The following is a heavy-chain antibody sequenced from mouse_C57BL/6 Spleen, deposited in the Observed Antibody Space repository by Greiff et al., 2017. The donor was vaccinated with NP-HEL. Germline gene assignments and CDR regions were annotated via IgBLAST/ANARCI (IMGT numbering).Heavy chain of an antibody. CDR2: ILPGSGST. V-gene: IGHV1-9*01. CDR1: GYTFTGYW. J-gene: IGHJ3*01. CDR3: ARVGAYYGSSPAWFAY. Sequence: VQLQQSGAELMKPGASVKLSCKATGYTFTGYWIEWVKQRPGHGLEWIGEILPGSGSTNYNEKFKGKATFTADTSSNTAYMQLSSLTTEDSAIYYCARVGAYYGSSPAWFAYWGQGTLVTVSA. D-gene: IGHD1-1*01.